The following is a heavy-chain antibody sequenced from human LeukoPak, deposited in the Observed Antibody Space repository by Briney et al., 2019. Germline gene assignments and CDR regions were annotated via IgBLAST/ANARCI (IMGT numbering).Heavy chain of an antibody. CDR1: GFTFSSYA. V-gene: IGHV3-30-3*01. Sequence: PGRSLRLSCAASGFTFSSYAMHWVRQAPGKGLEWVAVISYDGSNKYYADSVKGRFTISRDNSKNTLYLQMNSLRAEDTAVYYCARGGQDQLPRRAPWFDPWGQGTLVTVSS. J-gene: IGHJ5*02. D-gene: IGHD2-2*01. CDR3: ARGGQDQLPRRAPWFDP. CDR2: ISYDGSNK.